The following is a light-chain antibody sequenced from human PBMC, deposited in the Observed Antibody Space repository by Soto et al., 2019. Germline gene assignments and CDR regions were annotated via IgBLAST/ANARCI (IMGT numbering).Light chain of an antibody. CDR1: SSDVGSYNL. CDR2: EVS. J-gene: IGLJ2*01. V-gene: IGLV2-23*02. CDR3: CSYAGSSTYVV. Sequence: QSVLTQPASVSGSPGQSITISCTGTSSDVGSYNLVSWYQQHQGKAPKLMIYEVSKRPSGVSNRFSGSKSGNTASLTISGLQAEDEADYYCCSYAGSSTYVVFGGGTKLTVL.